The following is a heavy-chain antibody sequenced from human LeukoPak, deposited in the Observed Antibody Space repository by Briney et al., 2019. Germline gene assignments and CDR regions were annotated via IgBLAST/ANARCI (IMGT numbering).Heavy chain of an antibody. CDR3: AKDSFSSSWYIDY. Sequence: GRSLRLSCAASGFTFSSYGMHWVRQAPGKGLEWVAVIWYDGSNKYYADSVKGRFTISRDNSKNTLYLQMNSLRAEDTALYYCAKDSFSSSWYIDYWGQGTLVTVSS. CDR1: GFTFSSYG. D-gene: IGHD6-13*01. CDR2: IWYDGSNK. V-gene: IGHV3-33*06. J-gene: IGHJ4*02.